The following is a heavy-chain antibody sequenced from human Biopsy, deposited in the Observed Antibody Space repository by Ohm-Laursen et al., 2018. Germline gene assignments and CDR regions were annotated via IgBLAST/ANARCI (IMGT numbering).Heavy chain of an antibody. V-gene: IGHV4-4*07. Sequence: TLSLTCIVSGGSLSSYYWSWIRQPAGKGLEWIGRIYSSGSTNYNPSLKSRVTLSMDTSKRQFSLKLSFVTAADTAVYYCARWTPEYDSSRYYLDAFDIWGQGTKVTVSS. CDR3: ARWTPEYDSSRYYLDAFDI. CDR2: IYSSGST. D-gene: IGHD3-22*01. CDR1: GGSLSSYY. J-gene: IGHJ3*02.